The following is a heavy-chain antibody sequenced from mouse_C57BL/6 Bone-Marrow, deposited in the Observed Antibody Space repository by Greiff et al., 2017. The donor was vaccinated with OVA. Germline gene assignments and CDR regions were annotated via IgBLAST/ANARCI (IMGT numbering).Heavy chain of an antibody. CDR1: GYTFTDYY. J-gene: IGHJ3*01. V-gene: IGHV1-77*01. CDR3: ARGVYYGNYVKAWFAY. Sequence: QVQLQQSGAELVKPGASVKISCKASGYTFTDYYINWVKQRPGQGLEWIGKIGPGSGSTYYNEKFKGKATLTADKSSSTAYMQLSSLTSEDSAVYFCARGVYYGNYVKAWFAYWGQGTLVTVSA. D-gene: IGHD2-1*01. CDR2: IGPGSGST.